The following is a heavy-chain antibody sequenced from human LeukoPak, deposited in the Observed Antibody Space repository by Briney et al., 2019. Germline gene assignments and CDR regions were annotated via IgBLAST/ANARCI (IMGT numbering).Heavy chain of an antibody. CDR3: AREAVGASVDY. V-gene: IGHV4-59*01. D-gene: IGHD1-26*01. Sequence: SETLSLTCTVSGGSISSYYWSWIRQPPGKGLEWIGYIYYSGSTNCNPSLKSRVTISVDTSKNQFSLKLSSVTAADTAVYYCAREAVGASVDYWGQGTLVTVSS. CDR2: IYYSGST. CDR1: GGSISSYY. J-gene: IGHJ4*02.